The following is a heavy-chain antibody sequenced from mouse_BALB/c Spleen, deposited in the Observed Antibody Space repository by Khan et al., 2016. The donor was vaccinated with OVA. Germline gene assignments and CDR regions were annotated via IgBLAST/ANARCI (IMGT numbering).Heavy chain of an antibody. V-gene: IGHV3-8*02. CDR2: INYSGST. J-gene: IGHJ2*01. CDR1: GDSITSGY. D-gene: IGHD1-2*01. CDR3: ARYNGFYYLDY. Sequence: EVQLQESGPSLVKPSQTLSLTCSVTGDSITSGYWNWIRKFPGNKLEYMGYINYSGSTYFNPSLKSRISITRDTSKNQYYVQLNSVTTEDTATYFCARYNGFYYLDYWGQGTTLTVSS.